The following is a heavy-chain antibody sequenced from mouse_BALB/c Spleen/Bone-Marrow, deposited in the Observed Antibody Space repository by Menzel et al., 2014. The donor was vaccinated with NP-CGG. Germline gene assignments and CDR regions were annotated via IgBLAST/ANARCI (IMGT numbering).Heavy chain of an antibody. D-gene: IGHD2-1*01. J-gene: IGHJ3*01. CDR3: ARFGNYEGFAY. CDR1: GYTFTNYW. V-gene: IGHV1-74*01. Sequence: VQLQQSGAELVRPGASVKLSCKASGYTFTNYWMNWVKQRPGQGLEWIGMIHPSDSETRLNQKFKDKATLTVDKPSSTAYIQLTSPTSEDSAVYYCARFGNYEGFAYWGQGTLVTVSA. CDR2: IHPSDSET.